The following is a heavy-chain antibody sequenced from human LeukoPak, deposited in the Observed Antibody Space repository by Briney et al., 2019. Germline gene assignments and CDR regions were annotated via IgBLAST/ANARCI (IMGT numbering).Heavy chain of an antibody. CDR1: GFTFSSYG. D-gene: IGHD2-15*01. J-gene: IGHJ4*02. Sequence: SGGSLRLSCAASGFTFSSYGMHWVRQAPGKGLEWVAVISYDGSNKYYADSVKGRFTISRDNSKNTLYLQMNSLRAEDTAVYYCAKDYSGYCSGGSCYDGFDYWGQGTLVTVSS. CDR3: AKDYSGYCSGGSCYDGFDY. CDR2: ISYDGSNK. V-gene: IGHV3-30*18.